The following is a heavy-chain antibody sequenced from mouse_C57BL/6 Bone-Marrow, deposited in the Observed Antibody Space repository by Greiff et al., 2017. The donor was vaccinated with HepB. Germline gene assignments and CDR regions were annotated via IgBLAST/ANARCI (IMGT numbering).Heavy chain of an antibody. D-gene: IGHD1-1*01. CDR3: ARQYGSSSLYYAMDY. Sequence: EVHLVESGGGLVQPGGSLKLSCAASGFTFSDYYMYWVRQTPEKRLEWVAYISNGGGSTYYPDTVKGRFTISRDNAKNTLYLQMSRLKSEDTAMYYCARQYGSSSLYYAMDYWGQGTSVTVSS. V-gene: IGHV5-12*01. J-gene: IGHJ4*01. CDR1: GFTFSDYY. CDR2: ISNGGGST.